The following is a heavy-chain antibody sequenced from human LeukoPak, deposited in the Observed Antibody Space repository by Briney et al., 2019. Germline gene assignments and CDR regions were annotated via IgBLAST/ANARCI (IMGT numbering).Heavy chain of an antibody. Sequence: SETLSLTCAVYGGSFSGYYWSWIRQPPGKGLEWIGEINHSRSTYYNPSLKSRVTISVDTSKNQFSLKLSSVTAADTAVYYCARTDSRYSYGYFNYFDYWGQGTLVTVSS. CDR3: ARTDSRYSYGYFNYFDY. CDR1: GGSFSGYY. CDR2: INHSRST. V-gene: IGHV4-34*01. J-gene: IGHJ4*02. D-gene: IGHD5-18*01.